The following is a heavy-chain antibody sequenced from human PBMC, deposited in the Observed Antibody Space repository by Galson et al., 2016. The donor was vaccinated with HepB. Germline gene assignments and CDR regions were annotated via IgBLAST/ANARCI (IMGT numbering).Heavy chain of an antibody. V-gene: IGHV3-23*01. Sequence: SLRLSCAASGFTFSAYAMSWVRQAPGKGLEWVSAISGSGDGTYYADSVKGRFTISRDNAKNTLYLQMNSLRAEDPAVYYCAKDSPLDTNSVGYQYYYGMDVWGKGTTVTVSS. D-gene: IGHD1-26*01. CDR1: GFTFSAYA. J-gene: IGHJ6*04. CDR2: ISGSGDGT. CDR3: AKDSPLDTNSVGYQYYYGMDV.